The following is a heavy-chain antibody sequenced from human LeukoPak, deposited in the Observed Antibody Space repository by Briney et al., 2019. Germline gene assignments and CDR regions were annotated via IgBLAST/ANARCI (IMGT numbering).Heavy chain of an antibody. Sequence: NPSETLSLTCAVYGGSFSGYYWSWIRQPAGKGLEWIGRIYTSGSTNYNPSLKSRVTISVDTSKNQFSLKLSSVTAADTAVYYCARHPMYYDILTGYRFDPWGQGTLVTVSP. D-gene: IGHD3-9*01. CDR2: IYTSGST. CDR1: GGSFSGYY. J-gene: IGHJ5*02. V-gene: IGHV4-59*10. CDR3: ARHPMYYDILTGYRFDP.